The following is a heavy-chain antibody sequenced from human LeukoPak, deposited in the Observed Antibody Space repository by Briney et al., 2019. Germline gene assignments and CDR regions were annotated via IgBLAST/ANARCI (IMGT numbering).Heavy chain of an antibody. Sequence: GGSLRLSCAASGFTFADYAMHWIRQAPGKGLEWVSGMSWNSGTIGYADSVKGRFTISRDNAKNSLYLQMNSLRAEDTALYYCAKDVDGASGTYYKDWGQGTLVTVSS. CDR1: GFTFADYA. CDR2: MSWNSGTI. D-gene: IGHD3-10*01. J-gene: IGHJ4*02. CDR3: AKDVDGASGTYYKD. V-gene: IGHV3-9*01.